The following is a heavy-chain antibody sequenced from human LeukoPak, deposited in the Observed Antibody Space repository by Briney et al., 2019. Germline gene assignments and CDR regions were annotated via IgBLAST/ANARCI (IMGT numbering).Heavy chain of an antibody. CDR2: INHSGST. V-gene: IGHV4-34*01. CDR1: GGSFSGYY. Sequence: SETLSLTCAVYGGSFSGYYWSWTRQPPGKGLEWIGEINHSGSTNYNPSLKSRVTISVDTSKNQFSLKLSSVTAADTAVYYCARVVGATRAFDIWGQGTMVTVSS. CDR3: ARVVGATRAFDI. J-gene: IGHJ3*02. D-gene: IGHD1-26*01.